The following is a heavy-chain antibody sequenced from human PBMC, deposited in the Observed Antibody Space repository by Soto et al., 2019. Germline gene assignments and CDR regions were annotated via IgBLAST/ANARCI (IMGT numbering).Heavy chain of an antibody. Sequence: PSETLSLTCTVSGASISSYYWSWIRQPAGKGLEWIGRIYTSGSTNYNPSLKSRVTMSVDTSKNQFSLKLSSVTAADTAVYYCAREGAHYDFWSGYYGFDYWGQGTLVTVSS. CDR1: GASISSYY. CDR2: IYTSGST. D-gene: IGHD3-3*01. CDR3: AREGAHYDFWSGYYGFDY. J-gene: IGHJ4*02. V-gene: IGHV4-4*07.